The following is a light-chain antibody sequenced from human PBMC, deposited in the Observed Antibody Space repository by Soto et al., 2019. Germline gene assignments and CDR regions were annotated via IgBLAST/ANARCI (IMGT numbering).Light chain of an antibody. V-gene: IGKV3-15*01. Sequence: EIVVTQSPATLSVSPGERATLSCRASQSVSSNLAWYQQKPGQAPRLLIYGASTRATGLPDKFSGSGSGTEFTLTISSLQSEDFSVYYVRQYDNWPLTFGGGTKVEIK. CDR3: RQYDNWPLT. CDR2: GAS. CDR1: QSVSSN. J-gene: IGKJ4*01.